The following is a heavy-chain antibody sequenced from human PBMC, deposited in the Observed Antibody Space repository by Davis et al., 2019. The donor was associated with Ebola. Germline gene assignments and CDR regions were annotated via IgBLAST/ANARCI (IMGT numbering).Heavy chain of an antibody. CDR1: THTFISNH. J-gene: IGHJ4*02. CDR3: AFFTPTAPDS. V-gene: IGHV1-3*01. D-gene: IGHD1-1*01. Sequence: ASVKVSCKTSTHTFISNHLHWVRQAPGQRPEWMGWIHLGTAYTKYSNDFLGRVTFTRDTSANTADLEVSSLRSEDTAIYYCAFFTPTAPDSWGQGTLVTVSS. CDR2: IHLGTAYT.